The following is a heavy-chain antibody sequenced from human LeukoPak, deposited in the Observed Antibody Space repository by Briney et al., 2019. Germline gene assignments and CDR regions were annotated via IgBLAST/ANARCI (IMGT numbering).Heavy chain of an antibody. Sequence: ASVKVSCKTSGYTFTTYSYVMHWVRQAPGQRLEWMGWINAGNGDTKYSQKFQGRVNITRDTSASAGYMELSSLTSEDTAVYYCARGAVAPSLPFDYWGQGTLVTVSS. D-gene: IGHD2-21*01. CDR1: GYTFTTYSYV. V-gene: IGHV1-3*01. CDR2: INAGNGDT. J-gene: IGHJ4*02. CDR3: ARGAVAPSLPFDY.